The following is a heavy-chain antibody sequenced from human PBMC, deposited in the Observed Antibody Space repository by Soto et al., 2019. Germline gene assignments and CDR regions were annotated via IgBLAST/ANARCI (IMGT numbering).Heavy chain of an antibody. CDR3: ARAVDIVGATFAWFDP. Sequence: GASVKVSCKASGYTFTSYAMHWVRQAPGQRLEWMGGIVPIFGTANYAQKFQGRVTITADESTSTAYMELSSLRSEDTAVYYCARAVDIVGATFAWFDPWGQGTLVTVSS. CDR2: IVPIFGTA. CDR1: GYTFTSYA. V-gene: IGHV1-69*13. J-gene: IGHJ5*02. D-gene: IGHD1-26*01.